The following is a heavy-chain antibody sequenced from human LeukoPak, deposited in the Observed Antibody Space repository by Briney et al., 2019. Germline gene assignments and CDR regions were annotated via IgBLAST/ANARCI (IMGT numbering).Heavy chain of an antibody. J-gene: IGHJ4*02. Sequence: PSETLSLTCTVSGGSISSYYWSWIRQPQGKGLEWIAFIYSSGGTNYNPSLKSRVTISVDTSKNQFSLRLSAVAAADTAVYYCARHSGLLYFDYWGQGNLVTVSS. D-gene: IGHD3-10*01. CDR2: IYSSGGT. CDR3: ARHSGLLYFDY. V-gene: IGHV4-59*08. CDR1: GGSISSYY.